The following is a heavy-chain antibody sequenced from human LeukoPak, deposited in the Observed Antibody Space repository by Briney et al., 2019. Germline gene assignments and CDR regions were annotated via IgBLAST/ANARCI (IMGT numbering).Heavy chain of an antibody. J-gene: IGHJ2*01. CDR3: ASYDSSGYFSPYWYFDL. CDR2: IYHAGST. Sequence: SETLSLTCTVSGDSISSGYYWGWIRQPPGKGLEWIASIYHAGSTDYNPSLKSRVTISVDTSKNHLSLKLSSVTAADTAVYYCASYDSSGYFSPYWYFDLWGRGTLVTVSS. CDR1: GDSISSGYY. V-gene: IGHV4-38-2*02. D-gene: IGHD3-22*01.